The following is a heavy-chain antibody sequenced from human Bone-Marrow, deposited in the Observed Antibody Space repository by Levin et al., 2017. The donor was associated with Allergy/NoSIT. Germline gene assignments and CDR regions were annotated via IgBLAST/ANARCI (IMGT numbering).Heavy chain of an antibody. J-gene: IGHJ4*02. CDR3: ARKFDS. CDR2: IFASGST. V-gene: IGHV4-61*02. Sequence: SETLSLTCTVSGGSISSGNYQWNWIRQPAGTGLEWIGRIFASGSTIYNPSLKSRVTMSVDTSKNQFSLNLTSVTAPDTAVYYCARKFDSWGQGILVTVSS. CDR1: GGSISSGNYQ.